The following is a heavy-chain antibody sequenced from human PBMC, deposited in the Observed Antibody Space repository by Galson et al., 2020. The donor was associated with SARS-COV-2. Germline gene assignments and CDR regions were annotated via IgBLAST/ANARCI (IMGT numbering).Heavy chain of an antibody. CDR1: GFTFSSYA. D-gene: IGHD3-10*01. CDR3: ARDHGFGELYGGAFDI. J-gene: IGHJ3*02. V-gene: IGHV3-30-3*01. Sequence: TGGSLRLSCAASGFTFSSYAMHWVRQAPGKGLEWVAVISYDGSNKYYADSVKGRFTISRDNSKNTLYLQMNSLRAEDTAVYYCARDHGFGELYGGAFDIWGQGTMVTVSS. CDR2: ISYDGSNK.